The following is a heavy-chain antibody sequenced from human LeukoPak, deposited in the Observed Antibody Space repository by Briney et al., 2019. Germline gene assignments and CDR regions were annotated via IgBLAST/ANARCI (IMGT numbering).Heavy chain of an antibody. J-gene: IGHJ3*02. V-gene: IGHV3-7*01. CDR2: IKEDGSEK. CDR3: ACLTTADAFDI. D-gene: IGHD3-22*01. Sequence: SGGSLRLSCAASGFTFSTSWMSWVRQAPGKGLEWVANIKEDGSEKYFVDSVKGRFTISRDNAKNSLYLQMNSLRAEETAVYYCACLTTADAFDIWGQGTMVTVSS. CDR1: GFTFSTSW.